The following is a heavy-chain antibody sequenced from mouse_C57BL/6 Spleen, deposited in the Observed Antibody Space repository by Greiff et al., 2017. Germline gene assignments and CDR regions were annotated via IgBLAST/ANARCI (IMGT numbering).Heavy chain of an antibody. CDR3: ARRGYYSNLVVDY. V-gene: IGHV1-54*01. J-gene: IGHJ2*01. CDR2: INPGSGGT. CDR1: GYAFTNYL. D-gene: IGHD2-5*01. Sequence: QVQLQQSGAELVRPGTSVKVSCKASGYAFTNYLIEWVKQRPGQGLEWIGVINPGSGGTNYNEKFKGKATLTADKSSSTAYMQLSSLTSEDSAVXFCARRGYYSNLVVDYWGQGTTLTVSS.